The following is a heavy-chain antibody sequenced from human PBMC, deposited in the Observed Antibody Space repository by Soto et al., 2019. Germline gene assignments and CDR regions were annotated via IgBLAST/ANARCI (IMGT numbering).Heavy chain of an antibody. Sequence: ASVKVSCKASGYTFTGYYMHWVRQAPGQGLEWMGWINPNSGGTNYAQKFQGRVTMTRDTSISTAYMELSRLRSDDTAVYYCARQRIGPVTTPGGYYYYYGMDVWCQGTTVTVSS. V-gene: IGHV1-2*02. J-gene: IGHJ6*02. CDR2: INPNSGGT. CDR3: ARQRIGPVTTPGGYYYYYGMDV. D-gene: IGHD4-17*01. CDR1: GYTFTGYY.